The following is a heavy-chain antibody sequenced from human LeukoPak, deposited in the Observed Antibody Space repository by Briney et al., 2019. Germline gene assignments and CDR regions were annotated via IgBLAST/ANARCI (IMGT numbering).Heavy chain of an antibody. D-gene: IGHD3-16*02. J-gene: IGHJ4*02. CDR2: IYPGDSDT. Sequence: GESLKISCKGSGYSFTSYWIGWVRQMPGKGLEWMGNIYPGDSDTRYSPSFQGQVTISADKSISTAYLQWSSLKASDTAMYYCARRGELRLGELSPFDYWGQGTLVTVSS. CDR3: ARRGELRLGELSPFDY. CDR1: GYSFTSYW. V-gene: IGHV5-51*01.